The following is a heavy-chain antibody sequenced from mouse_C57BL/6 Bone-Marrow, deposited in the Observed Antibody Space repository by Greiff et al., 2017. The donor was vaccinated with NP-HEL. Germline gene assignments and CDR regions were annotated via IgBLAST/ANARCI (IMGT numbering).Heavy chain of an antibody. CDR2: ILPGSGST. CDR3: ARPIDDCDGQYFGFSD. Sequence: VQLQQSGAELMKPGASVKLSCKATGYTFTGYWIEWVKQRPGHGLEWIGEILPGSGSTNYTEKFKGKATFTADTSSNTAYIQLSRLTTEDAAIFDDARPIDDCDGQYFGFSDRGTGTTVT. D-gene: IGHD2-4*01. CDR1: GYTFTGYW. V-gene: IGHV1-9*01. J-gene: IGHJ1*03.